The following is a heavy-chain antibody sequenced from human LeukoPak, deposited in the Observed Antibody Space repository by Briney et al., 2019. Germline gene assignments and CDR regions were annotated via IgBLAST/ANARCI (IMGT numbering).Heavy chain of an antibody. J-gene: IGHJ4*02. Sequence: GGSLRLSCAASGFTFSSYWMSWVRQAPGEGLEWVANIKQDGSEKYYVDSVKGRFTISRDNAKNSLYLQMNSLRAEDTAVYYCARDPSSSSAFLDYWGQGTLVTVSS. V-gene: IGHV3-7*01. CDR1: GFTFSSYW. CDR3: ARDPSSSSAFLDY. CDR2: IKQDGSEK. D-gene: IGHD6-6*01.